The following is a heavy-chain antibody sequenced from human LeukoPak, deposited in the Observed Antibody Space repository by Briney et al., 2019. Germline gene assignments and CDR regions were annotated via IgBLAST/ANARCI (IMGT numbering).Heavy chain of an antibody. J-gene: IGHJ4*02. CDR3: ARDMKRWGHTYGYGKYFDY. D-gene: IGHD5-18*01. Sequence: ASVKVSCKASGYTFTSYGISWVRQAPGQGLGWMGWISAYNGNTNYAQKLQGRVTMTTDTSTSTAYMELRSLRSDDTAVYYCARDMKRWGHTYGYGKYFDYWGQGTLVTVSS. V-gene: IGHV1-18*01. CDR1: GYTFTSYG. CDR2: ISAYNGNT.